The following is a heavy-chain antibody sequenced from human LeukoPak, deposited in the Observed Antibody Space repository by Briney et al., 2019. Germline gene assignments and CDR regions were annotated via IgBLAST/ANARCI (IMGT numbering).Heavy chain of an antibody. V-gene: IGHV4-39*07. J-gene: IGHJ4*02. D-gene: IGHD3-3*01. Sequence: SETLSLTCTVSGGSISSSSYYRGWIRQPPGKGLEWIGSIYYSGSTYYNPSLKSRVTISVDTSKNQFSLKLSSVTAADTAVYYCARGAHYDHSLDYWGQGTLVSVSS. CDR2: IYYSGST. CDR3: ARGAHYDHSLDY. CDR1: GGSISSSSYY.